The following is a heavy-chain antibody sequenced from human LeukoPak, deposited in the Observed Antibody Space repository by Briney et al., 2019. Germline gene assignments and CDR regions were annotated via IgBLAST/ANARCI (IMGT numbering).Heavy chain of an antibody. V-gene: IGHV1-18*01. J-gene: IGHJ4*02. CDR3: ARDGSGIWNDY. CDR2: INGYNGDT. CDR1: GYTFTSYG. Sequence: ASVKLSCKASGYTFTSYGFSWVRHDPGQELEWMWWINGYNGDTNYAKKFRGRVTVTTNPSTSTAYLELTTQRSDDPGASYRARDGSGIWNDYWGQGTLVTVSS. D-gene: IGHD3-10*01.